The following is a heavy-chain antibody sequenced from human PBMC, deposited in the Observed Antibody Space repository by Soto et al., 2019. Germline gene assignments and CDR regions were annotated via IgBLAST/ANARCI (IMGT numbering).Heavy chain of an antibody. D-gene: IGHD5-18*01. CDR3: SRQGLATATNWFDP. V-gene: IGHV4-39*01. J-gene: IGHJ5*02. CDR2: IYYSGST. Sequence: PSETMSLNCTVSGGSISSSSYYWGWIRQPPGKGLEWIGSIYYSGSTYYNPSLKIRVTISVDTSKNHFSLKLSSVTAADTAVYYCSRQGLATATNWFDPWSQGTLVTVSS. CDR1: GGSISSSSYY.